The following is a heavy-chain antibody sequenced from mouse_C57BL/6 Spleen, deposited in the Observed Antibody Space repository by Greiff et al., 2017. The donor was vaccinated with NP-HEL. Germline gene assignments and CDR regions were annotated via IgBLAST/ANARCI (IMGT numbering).Heavy chain of an antibody. V-gene: IGHV5-4*03. D-gene: IGHD3-2*02. CDR2: ISDGGSYT. J-gene: IGHJ3*01. Sequence: EVKLMESGGGLVKPGGSLKLSCAASGFTFSSYAMSWVRQTPEKRLEWVATISDGGSYTYYPDNVKGRFTISRDNAKNNLYLQMSHLKSEDTAMYYCASLDSSGSAWFAYWGQGTLVTVSA. CDR1: GFTFSSYA. CDR3: ASLDSSGSAWFAY.